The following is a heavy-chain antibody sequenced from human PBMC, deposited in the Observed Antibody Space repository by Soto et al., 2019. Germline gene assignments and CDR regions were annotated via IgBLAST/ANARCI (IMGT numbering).Heavy chain of an antibody. CDR1: GFTFSSYA. Sequence: PGGSLRLSCAASGFTFSSYAMSWVRQAPGKGLEWVSAISGRGGSTYYADSVKGRFTISRENSKNTLYLQMNSLRAEVTAVFYCAKDLTAASDGWFDPWGQGTLVTVSS. D-gene: IGHD2-2*01. CDR2: ISGRGGST. CDR3: AKDLTAASDGWFDP. V-gene: IGHV3-23*01. J-gene: IGHJ5*02.